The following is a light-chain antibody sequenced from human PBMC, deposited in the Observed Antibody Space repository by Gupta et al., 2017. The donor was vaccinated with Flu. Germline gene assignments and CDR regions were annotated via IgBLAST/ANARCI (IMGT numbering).Light chain of an antibody. J-gene: IGLJ1*01. V-gene: IGLV2-23*01. CDR3: CSYAGRSTFV. CDR1: DVGSYSL. Sequence: QSALTQPSSVSGAPGQSITISCSDVGSYSLVSWYQQNPGKALKLIIYEGYKRPSGVSDRFSGSKSGNTASLTISGLQAEDEAEYHCCSYAGRSTFVFGSGTKVTAL. CDR2: EGY.